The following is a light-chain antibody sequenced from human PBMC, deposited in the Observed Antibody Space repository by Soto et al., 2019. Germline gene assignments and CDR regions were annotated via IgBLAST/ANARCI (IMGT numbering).Light chain of an antibody. CDR3: AAWDDSLNGYV. J-gene: IGLJ1*01. CDR1: SSNIGSNT. V-gene: IGLV1-44*01. CDR2: SNN. Sequence: QAVVTQPPSASGTPGQRGTISCSGSSSNIGSNTVNWYQQLPGTAPKLLIYSNNQRPSGVPDRFSGSKSGTSASLAISGLQSEDEADYYCAAWDDSLNGYVFGTGTKVTVL.